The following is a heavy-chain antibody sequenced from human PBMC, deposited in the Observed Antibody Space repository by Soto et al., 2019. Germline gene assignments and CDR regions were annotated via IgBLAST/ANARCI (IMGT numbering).Heavy chain of an antibody. J-gene: IGHJ4*02. CDR1: GFTFDDYA. D-gene: IGHD3-22*01. Sequence: GGSLRRSCVASGFTFDDYAIHWVRQTPGKGLEWVSGLTWNGEVLGYADSVKGRFTISRDNANNSLYLEMTSLRPEDTALSYSVQDSESSGYMPHLDYWGQGTLVTVSS. CDR3: VQDSESSGYMPHLDY. CDR2: LTWNGEVL. V-gene: IGHV3-9*01.